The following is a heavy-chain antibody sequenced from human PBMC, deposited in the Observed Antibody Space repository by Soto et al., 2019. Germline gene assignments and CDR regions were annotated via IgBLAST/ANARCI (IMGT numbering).Heavy chain of an antibody. J-gene: IGHJ4*02. D-gene: IGHD5-18*01. CDR1: GGSISSDGYS. V-gene: IGHV4-30-2*05. CDR2: IYHSGST. CDR3: ARVYRGYSKTFDY. Sequence: PSETLSLTCAVSGGSISSDGYSWCWIRQPPGKGLEWIGYIYHSGSTYYNPSLKSRVTISVDTSKNQFSLKLSSVTTADTAVYYCARVYRGYSKTFDYWGQGTLVTVSS.